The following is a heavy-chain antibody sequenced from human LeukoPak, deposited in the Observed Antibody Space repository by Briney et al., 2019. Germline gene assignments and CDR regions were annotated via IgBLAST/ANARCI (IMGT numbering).Heavy chain of an antibody. Sequence: PGGSLRLSCAASGFTFSSYWKSWVRQAPGKGLEWVANIKQDGSEKYYVDSVKGRFTISRDNAKNSLYLQMNSLRAEDTAVYYCATLGVAVAPPFDYWGQGTLVTVSS. CDR2: IKQDGSEK. J-gene: IGHJ4*02. V-gene: IGHV3-7*01. D-gene: IGHD6-19*01. CDR1: GFTFSSYW. CDR3: ATLGVAVAPPFDY.